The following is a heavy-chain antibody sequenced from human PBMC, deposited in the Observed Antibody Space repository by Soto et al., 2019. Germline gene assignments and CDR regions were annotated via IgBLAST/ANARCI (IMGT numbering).Heavy chain of an antibody. CDR1: GFTFSSYW. Sequence: EVQLVESGGGLVQPGGSLRLSCAASGFTFSSYWMHWVRQAPGKGLVWVSRTNSDGSGTSYADSVKGRFPISRDNAKNTLFLQMNSLRAEDTAVYYCATGNSHAFDIWGQGTMVTVSS. CDR3: ATGNSHAFDI. J-gene: IGHJ3*02. V-gene: IGHV3-74*01. CDR2: TNSDGSGT. D-gene: IGHD1-7*01.